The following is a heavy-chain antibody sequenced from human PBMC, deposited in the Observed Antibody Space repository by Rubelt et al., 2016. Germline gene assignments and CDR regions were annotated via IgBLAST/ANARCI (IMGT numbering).Heavy chain of an antibody. D-gene: IGHD4-11*01. J-gene: IGHJ5*02. CDR1: GGSISSSSYY. V-gene: IGHV4-39*07. CDR3: ARGHDYKSSWFDP. CDR2: IYYTEST. Sequence: QLQLQESGPGLVKPSETLSLTCTVSGGSISSSSYYWGWIRQSPGKGLEWIGSIYYTESTYYNPSLQNRVTISVDTSKNQFSLKRNSVTAADTAVYYCARGHDYKSSWFDPWGQGTLVTVSS.